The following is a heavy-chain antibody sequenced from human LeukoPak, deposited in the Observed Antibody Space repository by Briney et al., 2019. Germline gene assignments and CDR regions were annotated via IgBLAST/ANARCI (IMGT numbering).Heavy chain of an antibody. J-gene: IGHJ4*02. CDR3: AKGTLGSWYYFDY. Sequence: GSLRLSCAASGFTFGSSAMSWVRQAPGKGPEWVSTFSRSGPDTYYADSVKGRFTIFRDNSKNTLYLQMNSLRAEDTAVYYCAKGTLGSWYYFDYWGQGTLVTVSS. V-gene: IGHV3-23*01. D-gene: IGHD6-13*01. CDR1: GFTFGSSA. CDR2: FSRSGPDT.